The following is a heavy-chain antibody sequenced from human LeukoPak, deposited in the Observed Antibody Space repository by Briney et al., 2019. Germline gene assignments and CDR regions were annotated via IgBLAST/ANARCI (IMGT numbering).Heavy chain of an antibody. Sequence: SETLSLTCAVYGGSFSGYYWSWIRQPPGKGLEWIGEINHSGSTNYNPSLKSRVTKSVDTSKNQFYLKLNSVTATDTAVYYCARGSSSWYPESGFDPWGQGTLVTVSS. CDR2: INHSGST. J-gene: IGHJ5*02. V-gene: IGHV4-34*01. CDR3: ARGSSSWYPESGFDP. D-gene: IGHD6-13*01. CDR1: GGSFSGYY.